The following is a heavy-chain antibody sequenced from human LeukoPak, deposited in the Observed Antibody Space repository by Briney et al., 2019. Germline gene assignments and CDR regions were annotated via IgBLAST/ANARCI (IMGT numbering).Heavy chain of an antibody. J-gene: IGHJ4*02. V-gene: IGHV3-48*04. Sequence: GGSLRLSCAASGFTFSSYSTNWVRQAPGKGLEWVSYISSSSSTIYYADSVKGRFTISRDNAKNSLYLQMNSLRAEDTAVYYCARDLNGGKRDYWGQGTLVTVSS. CDR1: GFTFSSYS. CDR3: ARDLNGGKRDY. D-gene: IGHD4-23*01. CDR2: ISSSSSTI.